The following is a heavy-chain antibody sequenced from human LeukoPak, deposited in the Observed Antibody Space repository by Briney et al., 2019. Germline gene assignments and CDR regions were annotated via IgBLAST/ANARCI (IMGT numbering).Heavy chain of an antibody. CDR2: ISTSGTTI. V-gene: IGHV3-48*02. CDR3: AAAGDY. Sequence: GGSLRLSCAVSGFTFSNYNMNWVRQAPGKGLEWVSYISTSGTTIYYADSVKGRFTTSRDNAKNLLYLQMNSLRDEDTAIYYCAAAGDYWGQGTLVTVSS. J-gene: IGHJ4*02. CDR1: GFTFSNYN. D-gene: IGHD3-10*01.